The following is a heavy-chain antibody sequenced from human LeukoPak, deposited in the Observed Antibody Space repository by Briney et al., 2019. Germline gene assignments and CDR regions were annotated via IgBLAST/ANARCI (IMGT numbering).Heavy chain of an antibody. CDR3: ARAESRGCSLDY. V-gene: IGHV3-13*01. CDR2: IGIADDT. J-gene: IGHJ4*02. CDR1: GFTISNYD. Sequence: GGSLGLSCAASGFTISNYDMHWVRQVTGKGLEWVSGIGIADDTYYSGSVKGRFTISREKGKNSLYLQMNSLRVGDTAVYYCARAESRGCSLDYWGQGTLDIVSS. D-gene: IGHD5-18*01.